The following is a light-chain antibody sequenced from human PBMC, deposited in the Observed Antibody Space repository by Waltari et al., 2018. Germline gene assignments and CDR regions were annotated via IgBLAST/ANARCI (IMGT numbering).Light chain of an antibody. CDR3: CSYAGSTTFWV. J-gene: IGLJ1*01. CDR1: SSDVGNYNL. CDR2: EVN. V-gene: IGLV2-23*02. Sequence: QSALTQPASVSGSPGQSITISCTGTSSDVGNYNLVSWYQQHPGTAPKLMIYEVNARPSGVSNRFSCSKSGNTASLTISGLQPEDEADYYCCSYAGSTTFWVFGTGTKVTVL.